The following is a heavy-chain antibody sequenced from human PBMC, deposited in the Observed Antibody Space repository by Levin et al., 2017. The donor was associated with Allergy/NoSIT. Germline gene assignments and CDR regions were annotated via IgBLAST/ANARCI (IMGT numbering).Heavy chain of an antibody. V-gene: IGHV4-61*02. CDR1: GDSISRGFYY. CDR3: ARDLDGFSGYKPYCYMDV. CDR2: IYVTGST. J-gene: IGHJ6*03. Sequence: SCSVSGDSISRGFYYWSWIRQPAGEGLEWIGRIYVTGSTTYSPSLKSRVTISLDRSKDQVSLKINSVTAADTAVYYCARDLDGFSGYKPYCYMDVWGKGTTVTVSS. D-gene: IGHD5-12*01.